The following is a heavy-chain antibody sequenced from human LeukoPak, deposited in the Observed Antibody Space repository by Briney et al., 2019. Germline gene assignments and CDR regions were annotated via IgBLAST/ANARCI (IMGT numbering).Heavy chain of an antibody. V-gene: IGHV3-21*01. CDR3: ARDKVLPLDSSGHLDY. CDR2: ISSSSSYI. CDR1: GFTFSSYS. Sequence: PGGSLRLSCAASGFTFSSYSMNWVRQAPGKGPEWVSSISSSSSYIYYADSVKGRFTISRDNAKNSLYLQMNSLRAEDTAVYYCARDKVLPLDSSGHLDYWGQGTLVTVSS. J-gene: IGHJ4*02. D-gene: IGHD6-19*01.